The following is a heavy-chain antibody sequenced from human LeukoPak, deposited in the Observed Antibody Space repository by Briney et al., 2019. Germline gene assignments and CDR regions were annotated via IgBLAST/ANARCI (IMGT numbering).Heavy chain of an antibody. V-gene: IGHV3-21*01. CDR3: AREGALWSGYKLLFDY. J-gene: IGHJ4*02. CDR1: GFTFSSYS. CDR2: ISSSSKYI. Sequence: PGGSLRLSCAASGFTFSSYSMNCVRQAPGKGLEWVSSISSSSKYIYYADSEKGQFTLSRDNAKNSLYLQMNSMRAEDTAVYYCAREGALWSGYKLLFDYCGQGTLVTVSS. D-gene: IGHD3-3*01.